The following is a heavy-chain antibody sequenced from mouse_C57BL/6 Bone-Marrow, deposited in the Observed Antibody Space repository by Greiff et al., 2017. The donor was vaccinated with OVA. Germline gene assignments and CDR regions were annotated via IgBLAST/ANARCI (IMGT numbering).Heavy chain of an antibody. CDR3: ARRDYGGRGLWYFDV. CDR2: IYPRSGNT. V-gene: IGHV1-81*01. J-gene: IGHJ1*03. Sequence: VHLVESGAELARPGASVKLSCKASGYTFTSYGISWVKQRTGQGLEWIGEIYPRSGNTYYNEKSKGKATLTADKSSSTAYMELRSLTSEDSAVYFCARRDYGGRGLWYFDVWGTGTTVTVSS. CDR1: GYTFTSYG. D-gene: IGHD1-1*02.